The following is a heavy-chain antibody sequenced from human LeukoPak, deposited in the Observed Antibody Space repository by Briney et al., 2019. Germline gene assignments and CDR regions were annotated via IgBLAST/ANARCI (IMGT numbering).Heavy chain of an antibody. J-gene: IGHJ4*02. CDR1: GFTFSNYG. CDR3: AKVRQFTAATGTGLDQ. D-gene: IGHD6-13*01. CDR2: IWNDGSYK. V-gene: IGHV3-33*06. Sequence: PGGSLRPSCAASGFTFSNYGMHWVRQAPGKGLDWVAVIWNDGSYKYYADSVRGRFTISRDNSMNTVYLQMNSLRAEDTAVYYCAKVRQFTAATGTGLDQWGQGTLVTVSS.